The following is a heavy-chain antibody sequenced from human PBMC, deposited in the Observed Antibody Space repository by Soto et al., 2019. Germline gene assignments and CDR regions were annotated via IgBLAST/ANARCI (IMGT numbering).Heavy chain of an antibody. CDR2: INDSGNI. V-gene: IGHV4-34*01. J-gene: IGHJ6*03. CDR3: ARGLILWFGELSRRGGYYYYMDV. D-gene: IGHD3-10*01. Sequence: QVQLQQWGAGLLKPSETLSLTCAVYGGSFSGYQWSWIRQTPGKGLEWIGEINDSGNINYNPSLMDRVSIYRDTPKKLTYLKLSTVTAADSSVYYCARGLILWFGELSRRGGYYYYMDVWGKGTTVIVSS. CDR1: GGSFSGYQ.